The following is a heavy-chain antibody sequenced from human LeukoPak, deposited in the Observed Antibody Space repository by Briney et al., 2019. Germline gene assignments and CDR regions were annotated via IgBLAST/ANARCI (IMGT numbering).Heavy chain of an antibody. D-gene: IGHD6-19*01. CDR1: GFTFSSYV. Sequence: GGSLRLSCAASGFTFSSYVMHWVRQATGKGLEWVSAIGTAGDTYYPGSVKGRFTISRENAKNSLYLQMNSLRAGDTAVYYCARGKWLGYFDYWGQGTLVTVSS. J-gene: IGHJ4*02. CDR2: IGTAGDT. CDR3: ARGKWLGYFDY. V-gene: IGHV3-13*01.